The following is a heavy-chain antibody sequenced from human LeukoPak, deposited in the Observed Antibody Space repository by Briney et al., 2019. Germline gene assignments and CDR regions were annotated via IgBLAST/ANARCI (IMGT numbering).Heavy chain of an antibody. Sequence: ASVKVSCKASGYTFTSYGISWVRQAPGQGLEWMGWISAYNGNTNYAQKLQGRVTMTTDTSTSTAYMELRSLRSDDTAVYYCARDYGPFVVVAATDWYFDLCGRGTLVTVSS. CDR1: GYTFTSYG. CDR3: ARDYGPFVVVAATDWYFDL. D-gene: IGHD2-15*01. J-gene: IGHJ2*01. V-gene: IGHV1-18*04. CDR2: ISAYNGNT.